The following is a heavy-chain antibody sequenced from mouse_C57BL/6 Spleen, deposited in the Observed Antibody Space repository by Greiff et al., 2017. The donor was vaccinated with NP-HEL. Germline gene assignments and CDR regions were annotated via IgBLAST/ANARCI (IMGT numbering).Heavy chain of an antibody. CDR3: ARLYYDYDGY. J-gene: IGHJ2*01. CDR1: GYTFTSYG. CDR2: IYPRSGNT. Sequence: VQLQQSGAELARPGASVKLSCKASGYTFTSYGISWVKQRTGQGLEWIGEIYPRSGNTYFNEKFKGKATLTADKSSSTAYMELRSLTSEDSAVYFWARLYYDYDGYWGQGTTLTVSS. D-gene: IGHD2-4*01. V-gene: IGHV1-81*01.